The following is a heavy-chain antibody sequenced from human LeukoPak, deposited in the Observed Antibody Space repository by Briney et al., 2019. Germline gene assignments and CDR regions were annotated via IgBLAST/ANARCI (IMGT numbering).Heavy chain of an antibody. CDR2: ISYDGSNK. V-gene: IGHV3-30*14. Sequence: GGSLRLSCAASGFTFSSYAMHWVRQAPGKGLEWVAVISYDGSNKYYADSVKGRFTISRDNSKNTLYLQMNSLRVEDTAVYYCARERTTTVVRYGLDVWGQGTTVTVSS. CDR1: GFTFSSYA. CDR3: ARERTTTVVRYGLDV. D-gene: IGHD4-23*01. J-gene: IGHJ6*02.